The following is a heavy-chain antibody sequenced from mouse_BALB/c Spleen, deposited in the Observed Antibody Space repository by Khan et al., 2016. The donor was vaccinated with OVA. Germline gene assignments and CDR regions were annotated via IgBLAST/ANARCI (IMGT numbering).Heavy chain of an antibody. CDR3: ARRGYGYYGAIDY. CDR1: GYSITSDYA. Sequence: EVQLQESGPGLVKPSQSLSLTCTVTGYSITSDYAWNWIRQFPGNKLEWMGYISYSGSTSYNPSLKSRISITRDTSKNQFFLQLNSVTTEDTATKYCARRGYGYYGAIDYWGQGTSVTVSS. J-gene: IGHJ4*01. D-gene: IGHD2-3*01. V-gene: IGHV3-2*02. CDR2: ISYSGST.